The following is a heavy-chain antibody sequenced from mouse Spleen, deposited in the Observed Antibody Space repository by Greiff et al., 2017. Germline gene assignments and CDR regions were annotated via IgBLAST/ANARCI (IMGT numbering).Heavy chain of an antibody. CDR1: GYSITSGYY. D-gene: IGHD2-5*01. CDR2: ISYDGSN. J-gene: IGHJ3*01. V-gene: IGHV3-6*01. Sequence: EVQVVESGPGLVKPSQSLSLTCSVTGYSITSGYYWNWIRQFPGNKLEWMGYISYDGSNNYNPSLKNRISITRDTSKNQFFLKLNSVTTEDTATYYCARSYYSNYEFAYWGQGTLVTVSA. CDR3: ARSYYSNYEFAY.